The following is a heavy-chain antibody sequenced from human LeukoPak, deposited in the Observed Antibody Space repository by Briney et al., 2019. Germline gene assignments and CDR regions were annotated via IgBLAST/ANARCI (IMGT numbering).Heavy chain of an antibody. CDR3: AMGVGTSAFDI. CDR1: GYTFISYY. D-gene: IGHD1-14*01. J-gene: IGHJ3*02. V-gene: IGHV1-46*01. CDR2: INPNSGST. Sequence: ASVKVSCKTSGYTFISYYIHWVRQAPGQGLEWVGTINPNSGSTTYAQKVQDGVTMTRDTSTSTVHMELSSLRSEDTAVYYCAMGVGTSAFDIWGQGTMVTVSS.